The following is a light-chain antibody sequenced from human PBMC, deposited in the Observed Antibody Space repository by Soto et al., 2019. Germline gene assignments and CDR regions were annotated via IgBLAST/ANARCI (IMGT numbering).Light chain of an antibody. CDR3: CSYTTTTAFYV. CDR1: SSNIGNHY. V-gene: IGLV2-14*03. J-gene: IGLJ1*01. CDR2: EVI. Sequence: QSVLTQPPSVSAAPGQKVTISCSGSSSNIGNHYVSWYQQLPGKAPQLIIYEVINRPSGVSPRFSGSKSANTASLTISGLQAEDEGDYYCCSYTTTTAFYVFGTGTKVTVL.